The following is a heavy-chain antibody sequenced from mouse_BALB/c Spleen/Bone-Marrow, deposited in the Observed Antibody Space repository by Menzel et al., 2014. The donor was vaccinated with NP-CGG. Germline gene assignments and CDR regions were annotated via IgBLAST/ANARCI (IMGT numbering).Heavy chain of an antibody. CDR2: ISDGGNYT. CDR1: GLTFSDYY. Sequence: EVKLVESGGGLVKPGGSLRLSCAASGLTFSDYYMYWVRQTPEKRLEWVATISDGGNYTYYPDSVKGRFTISRDNAKNNLYLQMSSLKSEDTAMYFCTRGGFAYWGQGTLVTVSA. J-gene: IGHJ3*01. CDR3: TRGGFAY. V-gene: IGHV5-4*02.